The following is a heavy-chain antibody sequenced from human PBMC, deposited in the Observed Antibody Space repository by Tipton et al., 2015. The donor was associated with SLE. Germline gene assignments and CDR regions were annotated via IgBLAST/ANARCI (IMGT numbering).Heavy chain of an antibody. V-gene: IGHV4-39*07. CDR1: GGSTSSSSYY. D-gene: IGHD4-23*01. Sequence: GLVKPSETLSLTCTVSGGSTSSSSYYWGWIRQPPGKGLEWIGSIYYSGSTYYNPSLKSRVTISVDTSKNQFSLKLSSVTAADTAVYYCARVDYGGNSVWYFDLWGRGTLVTVSS. CDR2: IYYSGST. J-gene: IGHJ2*01. CDR3: ARVDYGGNSVWYFDL.